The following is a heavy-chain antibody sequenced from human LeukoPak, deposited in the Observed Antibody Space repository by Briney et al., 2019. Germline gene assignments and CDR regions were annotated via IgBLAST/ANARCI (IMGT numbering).Heavy chain of an antibody. Sequence: ASVKVSCTASGYTFTSYGISWVRQAPGQGLEWMGWISAYNGNTNYAQKLQGRVTMTTDTSTSTAYMELRSLRSDDTAVYYCARERGVRLGYCSSTSCGKGGRPFDYWGQGTLVTVPS. CDR2: ISAYNGNT. CDR1: GYTFTSYG. D-gene: IGHD2-2*01. J-gene: IGHJ4*02. V-gene: IGHV1-18*01. CDR3: ARERGVRLGYCSSTSCGKGGRPFDY.